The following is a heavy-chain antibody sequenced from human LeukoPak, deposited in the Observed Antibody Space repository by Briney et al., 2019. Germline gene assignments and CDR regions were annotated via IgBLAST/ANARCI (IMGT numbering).Heavy chain of an antibody. Sequence: SETLSLTCAVSGYSFTSGYYGGWIRQPPGKGLEWIGSIYHSGSTYYNPSLKSRVTISVDTSKNQFSLTLSSVTAADTAVYYCARVPADDYGQGVAYNWFNHWGQGTLVTVSS. CDR2: IYHSGST. CDR3: ARVPADDYGQGVAYNWFNH. J-gene: IGHJ5*02. D-gene: IGHD4-17*01. V-gene: IGHV4-38-2*01. CDR1: GYSFTSGYY.